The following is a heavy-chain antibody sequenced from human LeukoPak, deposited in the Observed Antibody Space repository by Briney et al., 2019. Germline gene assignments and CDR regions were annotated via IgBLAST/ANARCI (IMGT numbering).Heavy chain of an antibody. CDR3: ARGKTYYDISKDAFDI. Sequence: SETLSLTCTVSGGSISSYYWSWIRQPPGKGLEWIGYIYYSGSTNYNPSLKSRVTISVDTSKNQFSLKLSSVTAADTAVYYCARGKTYYDISKDAFDIWGLGTMVTVSS. D-gene: IGHD3-22*01. V-gene: IGHV4-59*01. CDR2: IYYSGST. CDR1: GGSISSYY. J-gene: IGHJ3*02.